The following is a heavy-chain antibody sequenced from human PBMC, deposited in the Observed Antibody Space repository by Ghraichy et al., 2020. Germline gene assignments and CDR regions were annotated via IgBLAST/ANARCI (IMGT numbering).Heavy chain of an antibody. D-gene: IGHD3-16*01. CDR1: GFTFSDYY. V-gene: IGHV3-11*01. CDR3: ARGAKLCFDAAFDV. J-gene: IGHJ3*01. Sequence: LTCAASGFTFSDYYMSWIRQAPGKGLEWVSHTSTGGTTIFYADSVRGRFTISRDNAKNSLYLDMNNLRVEDTALYYCARGAKLCFDAAFDVWGQGTMVTASS. CDR2: TSTGGTTI.